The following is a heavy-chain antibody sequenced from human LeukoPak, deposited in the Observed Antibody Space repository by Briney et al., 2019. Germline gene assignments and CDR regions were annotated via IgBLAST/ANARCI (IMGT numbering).Heavy chain of an antibody. Sequence: SETLPLTCTVSGGSISSDSYYWGWVRQPPGKGLEWIGSTSYSGTPYYNLSLKSRVTLSVDTSKNQFSLKLSSVTAADTALYYCARHLRGGSIWFDYWGQGTLVTVSS. J-gene: IGHJ4*02. CDR2: TSYSGTP. CDR3: ARHLRGGSIWFDY. D-gene: IGHD6-13*01. V-gene: IGHV4-39*01. CDR1: GGSISSDSYY.